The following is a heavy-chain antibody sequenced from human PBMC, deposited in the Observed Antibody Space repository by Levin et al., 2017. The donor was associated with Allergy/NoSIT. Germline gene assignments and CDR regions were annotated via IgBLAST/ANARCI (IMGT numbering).Heavy chain of an antibody. CDR2: ISSTSSTI. J-gene: IGHJ6*03. CDR3: ARVFSYYYSMDV. CDR1: EFTVSSFS. Sequence: GGSLRLSCAASEFTVSSFSMNWVRQAPGKGLEWVSYISSTSSTIYYADSVKGRFTISRDNAKNSLYLQMNSLRDEDTADYYCARVFSYYYSMDVWGKATTVTVSS. V-gene: IGHV3-48*02.